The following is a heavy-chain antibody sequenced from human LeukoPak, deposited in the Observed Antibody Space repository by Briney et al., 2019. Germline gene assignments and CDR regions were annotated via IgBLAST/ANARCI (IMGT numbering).Heavy chain of an antibody. V-gene: IGHV3-21*01. Sequence: GGSLRLSCAASGFTFSSYSMNWVRQAPGKGLEWVSSISSSSSYIYYADSVKGRFTISRDNAKNSLYLQMNSLRAEDTAVYYCARGYQLLQTFDPWGQGNLVTVSS. J-gene: IGHJ5*02. CDR3: ARGYQLLQTFDP. D-gene: IGHD2-2*01. CDR1: GFTFSSYS. CDR2: ISSSSSYI.